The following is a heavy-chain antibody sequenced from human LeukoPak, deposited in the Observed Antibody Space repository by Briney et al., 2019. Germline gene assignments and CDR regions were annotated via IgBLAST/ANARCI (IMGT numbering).Heavy chain of an antibody. CDR2: IYYSGST. Sequence: PSETLSLACTVSGGSISSYYWSWIRQPPGKRLEWIGYIYYSGSTNYNPSLKSRVTISVDTSKNQFSLKLSSVTAADTAVYYCATQTEYYDSSGYYLPPFDIWGQGTMVTVSS. V-gene: IGHV4-59*01. J-gene: IGHJ3*02. CDR1: GGSISSYY. CDR3: ATQTEYYDSSGYYLPPFDI. D-gene: IGHD3-22*01.